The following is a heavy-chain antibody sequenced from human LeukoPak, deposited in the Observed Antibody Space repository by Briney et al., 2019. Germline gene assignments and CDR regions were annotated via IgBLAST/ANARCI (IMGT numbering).Heavy chain of an antibody. J-gene: IGHJ4*02. CDR3: ARGPYDILTGYVNFDY. V-gene: IGHV4-34*01. CDR2: INHSGST. Sequence: PSETLSLTCAVYGGSFSGYYWSWIRQPPGKGLEWIGEINHSGSTYYNPSLKSRVTISVDTSKNQFSLKLSSVTAADTAVYYCARGPYDILTGYVNFDYWGQGTLVTVSS. D-gene: IGHD3-9*01. CDR1: GGSFSGYY.